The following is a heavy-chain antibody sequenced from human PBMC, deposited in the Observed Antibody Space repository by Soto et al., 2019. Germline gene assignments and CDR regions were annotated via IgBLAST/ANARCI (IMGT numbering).Heavy chain of an antibody. V-gene: IGHV1-18*04. Sequence: ASVKVSCKASGYTFTSYGISWVRQAPGQGLEWMGWISAYNGNTNYAQKLQGRVTMTTDTSTSTAYMELRSLRSDDTAVYYCARGCSSTSCCYYYCMDVWGQGTTVTVSS. J-gene: IGHJ6*02. D-gene: IGHD2-2*01. CDR2: ISAYNGNT. CDR1: GYTFTSYG. CDR3: ARGCSSTSCCYYYCMDV.